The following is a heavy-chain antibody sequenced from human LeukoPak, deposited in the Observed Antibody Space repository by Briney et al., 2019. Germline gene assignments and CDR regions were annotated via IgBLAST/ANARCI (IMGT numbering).Heavy chain of an antibody. CDR1: GFTFSSYW. V-gene: IGHV3-7*03. Sequence: GGSLRLSCAASGFTFSSYWMSWVRQAPGKGLEWVANIKQDGSEKYYVDSVKGRFTISRDNSKNTLYLQMNSLRAEDTAVYYCAKHKQLAPPYYYMDVWGKGTTVTVSS. J-gene: IGHJ6*03. CDR2: IKQDGSEK. CDR3: AKHKQLAPPYYYMDV. D-gene: IGHD6-6*01.